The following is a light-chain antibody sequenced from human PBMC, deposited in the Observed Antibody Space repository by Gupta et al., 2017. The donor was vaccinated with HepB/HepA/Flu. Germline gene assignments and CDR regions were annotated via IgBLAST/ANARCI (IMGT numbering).Light chain of an antibody. Sequence: EVVFTQSPATLSLSPGDRATLSCRASQSVRDYLAWYQQRPGQAPRLLISAASNRATGIPDRFSGSASATDFTLTINILDAEDFIVYYCLQRSEWPWTFGQGTKVEIK. V-gene: IGKV3-11*01. CDR1: QSVRDY. CDR2: AAS. J-gene: IGKJ1*01. CDR3: LQRSEWPWT.